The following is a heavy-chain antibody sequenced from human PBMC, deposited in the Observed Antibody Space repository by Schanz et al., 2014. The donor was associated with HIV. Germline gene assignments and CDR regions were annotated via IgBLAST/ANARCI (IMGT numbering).Heavy chain of an antibody. Sequence: EVQQLESGGGLVQPGGSLRLTCTDSGFTFSTYALSWVRQAPGKGLEWVSTISGSGGTTYYADAVRGRFTIARDNSKNTLYLQVNSLRAEDTAVYYCANEEVPNDYWGQGTLVTVSS. CDR1: GFTFSTYA. CDR2: ISGSGGTT. CDR3: ANEEVPNDY. V-gene: IGHV3-23*01. J-gene: IGHJ4*02.